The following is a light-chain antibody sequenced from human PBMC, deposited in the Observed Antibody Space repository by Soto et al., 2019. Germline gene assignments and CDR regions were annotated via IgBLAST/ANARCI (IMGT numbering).Light chain of an antibody. Sequence: EIVMTQSPATLSVSPGERATLSCRASQSIGTNLAWYQQKPGQAPILLIYGASTRAAGVPARFSGSGFGTEFTLTISSLQSEDFAVYSCQQYDSWPPWTFGQGTKVELK. CDR3: QQYDSWPPWT. CDR1: QSIGTN. CDR2: GAS. J-gene: IGKJ1*01. V-gene: IGKV3-15*01.